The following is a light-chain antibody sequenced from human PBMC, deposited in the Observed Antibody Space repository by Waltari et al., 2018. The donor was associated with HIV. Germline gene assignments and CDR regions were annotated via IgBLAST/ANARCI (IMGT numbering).Light chain of an antibody. J-gene: IGLJ3*02. V-gene: IGLV2-14*01. CDR2: EVD. Sequence: QSALTQPASVSGSPGQSITISCTGPPSDIDALNYVSWYQQHAGDAPKLIFFEVDYRPAGVSDRFSASKSGNSASLTISGLRAEDEADYYCSSYTTSSTLVVFGGGTRLTVL. CDR3: SSYTTSSTLVV. CDR1: PSDIDALNY.